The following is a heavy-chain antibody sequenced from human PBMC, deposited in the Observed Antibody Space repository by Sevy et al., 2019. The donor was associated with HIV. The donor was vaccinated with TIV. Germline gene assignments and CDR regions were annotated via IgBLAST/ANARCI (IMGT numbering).Heavy chain of an antibody. Sequence: ASVKVSCKASGGTFRSYGISWVRQAPGQGLEWMGGIIPILGSTNYGQKFQGRVTITADESTNTAYMELNSLRSEDTAVYYYARGGGNGWYYFDYWGQETLVTVSS. CDR3: ARGGGNGWYYFDY. V-gene: IGHV1-69*13. CDR1: GGTFRSYG. D-gene: IGHD6-19*01. J-gene: IGHJ4*02. CDR2: IIPILGST.